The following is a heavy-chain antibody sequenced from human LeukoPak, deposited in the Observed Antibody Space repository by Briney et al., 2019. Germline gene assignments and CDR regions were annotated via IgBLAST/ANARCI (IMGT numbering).Heavy chain of an antibody. CDR3: AELGITMIGGV. CDR2: ISSSGATK. CDR1: GFTFSSYE. V-gene: IGHV3-48*03. D-gene: IGHD3-10*02. J-gene: IGHJ6*04. Sequence: GGSLRLSCAASGFTFSSYEMNWVRQAPGNGLEWISYISSSGATKYYTDSVKGRFTISRDNAKNSLYLQMISLRAEDTAVYYCAELGITMIGGVWGKGTTVTISS.